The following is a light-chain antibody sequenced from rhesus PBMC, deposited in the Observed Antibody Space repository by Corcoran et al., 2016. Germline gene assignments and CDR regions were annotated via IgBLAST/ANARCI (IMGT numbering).Light chain of an antibody. CDR1: QSVISY. Sequence: QVILTQSPGTLSLSPGERATLSCRASQSVISYLAWYQQKTGQAPKLLINGASRRATGIPSRFSGSGSGTEFTLTISSLKPEDFAVYSCQKYDSFPFTFGPGTKLDI. CDR2: GAS. J-gene: IGKJ3*01. CDR3: QKYDSFPFT. V-gene: IGKV3-53*02.